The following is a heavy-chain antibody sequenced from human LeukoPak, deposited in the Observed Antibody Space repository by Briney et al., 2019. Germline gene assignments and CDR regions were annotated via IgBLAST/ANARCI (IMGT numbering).Heavy chain of an antibody. Sequence: SETLSLTCAVYGGSFSGYYWSWIRQPPGKGLEWIGYIYYSGSTNYKPSLKSRVTISVDTSKNQFSLKLSSVTAADTAVYYCALSGDFWSGYRFDPWGQGTLVTVSS. CDR3: ALSGDFWSGYRFDP. CDR2: IYYSGST. CDR1: GGSFSGYY. J-gene: IGHJ5*02. D-gene: IGHD3-3*01. V-gene: IGHV4-59*01.